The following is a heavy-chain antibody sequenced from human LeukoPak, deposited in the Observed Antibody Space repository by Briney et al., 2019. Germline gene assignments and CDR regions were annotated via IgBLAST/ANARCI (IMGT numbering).Heavy chain of an antibody. CDR1: GYSISNNFY. CDR2: INHSWST. V-gene: IGHV4-38-2*02. J-gene: IGHJ4*01. D-gene: IGHD4-17*01. Sequence: SETLSLTCTVSGYSISNNFYWAWIRPSPGKGLEWMVIINHSWSTYYNPSPKSPVTISVDTSKNQFSLILPSVTAADTAVYYCARDPGTTFDYWGHGNMVTVSS. CDR3: ARDPGTTFDY.